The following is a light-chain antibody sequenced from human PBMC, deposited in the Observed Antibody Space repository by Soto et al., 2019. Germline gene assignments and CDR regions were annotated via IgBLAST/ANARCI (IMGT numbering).Light chain of an antibody. CDR1: SSDVGSYNL. Sequence: QSALTQPASVSGSPGQSITISCTGTSSDVGSYNLVSWYQQHPGQAPKLMIYEGSKRTSGVSNRFSGSKSDNPASRTVSGLKAEDEDDYDCCSYAGSRGIDVVFGGGTKLTVL. CDR3: CSYAGSRGIDVV. J-gene: IGLJ2*01. CDR2: EGS. V-gene: IGLV2-23*01.